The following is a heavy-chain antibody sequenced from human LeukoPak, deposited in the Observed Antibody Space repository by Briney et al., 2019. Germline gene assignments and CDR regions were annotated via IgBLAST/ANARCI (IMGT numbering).Heavy chain of an antibody. Sequence: GGSLRLSCAASGFTFSDYYMSWVRQAPGKGLEWVASIKHDGSEKYYVDSVRGRFTISRDNTKNLLYLQMCSLRAEDTAVYYCATDRGWRTSGYYLYYFEYWGQGTLVTFSS. CDR3: ATDRGWRTSGYYLYYFEY. CDR1: GFTFSDYY. CDR2: IKHDGSEK. J-gene: IGHJ4*02. V-gene: IGHV3-7*01. D-gene: IGHD3-3*01.